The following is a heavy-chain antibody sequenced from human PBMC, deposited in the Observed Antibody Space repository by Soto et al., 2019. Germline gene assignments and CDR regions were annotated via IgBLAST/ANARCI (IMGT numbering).Heavy chain of an antibody. D-gene: IGHD4-17*01. CDR1: GFSLSTSGVC. Sequence: QITLKESGPTLVKPRQTLTLTCTFSGFSLSTSGVCVGWIRQRPGKALEWLALIYWNDDKRYSPSLKSRLTITKDTSKNQVVLTMTNMDPVDTATYYCAHINSAHDYDDYRDYYYYGMDVWGQGTTVTVSS. V-gene: IGHV2-5*01. J-gene: IGHJ6*02. CDR3: AHINSAHDYDDYRDYYYYGMDV. CDR2: IYWNDDK.